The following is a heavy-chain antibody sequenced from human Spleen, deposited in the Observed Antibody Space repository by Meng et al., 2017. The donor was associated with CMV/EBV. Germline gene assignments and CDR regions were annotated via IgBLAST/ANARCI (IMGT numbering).Heavy chain of an antibody. Sequence: GGSLRLSCASSGFTFSSYSMNWVRQAPGKGLEWVSSISSSSSYIYYADSVKGRFTISRDNAKNSLYLQMNSLRAEDTAVYYCARDLEITVFGVVQSNNYCMDVWGQGTTVTVSS. CDR2: ISSSSSYI. V-gene: IGHV3-21*01. D-gene: IGHD3-3*01. CDR1: GFTFSSYS. J-gene: IGHJ6*02. CDR3: ARDLEITVFGVVQSNNYCMDV.